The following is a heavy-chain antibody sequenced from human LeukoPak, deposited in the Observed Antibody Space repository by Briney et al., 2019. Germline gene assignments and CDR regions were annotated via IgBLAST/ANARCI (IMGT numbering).Heavy chain of an antibody. Sequence: KSSETLSLTCTVSGDSMNEYYWSWVRQPPGKGLELIGYVFYTGRTNYRPSLKNRVTISLDMSKNQFSLRLSSVTAADTAVYYCARYGYYAYDYWGQGNLVTVSS. CDR3: ARYGYYAYDY. D-gene: IGHD3-3*01. V-gene: IGHV4-59*01. CDR2: VFYTGRT. CDR1: GDSMNEYY. J-gene: IGHJ4*02.